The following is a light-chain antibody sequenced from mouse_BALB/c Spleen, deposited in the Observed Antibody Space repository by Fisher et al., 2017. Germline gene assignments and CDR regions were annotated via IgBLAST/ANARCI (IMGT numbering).Light chain of an antibody. CDR3: QQWSSYPFT. CDR2: DTS. J-gene: IGKJ4*01. Sequence: IVLTQSTAIMSASPGEKVTMTCRASSSVSYMHWYQQKSGTSPKRWIYDTSKLASGVPARFSGSGSGTSYSLTISRMEAEDAATYYCQQWSSYPFTFGSGTKLEIK. V-gene: IGKV4-59*01. CDR1: SSVSY.